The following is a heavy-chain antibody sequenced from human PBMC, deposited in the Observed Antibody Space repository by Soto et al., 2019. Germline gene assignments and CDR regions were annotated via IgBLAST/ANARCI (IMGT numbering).Heavy chain of an antibody. V-gene: IGHV1-2*02. CDR2: INPNRGGT. D-gene: IGHD6-6*01. J-gene: IGHJ5*02. CDR1: GYTFTGYY. Sequence: ASVKVSCKASGYTFTGYYMHWVRQAPGQGLEWMGWINPNRGGTNYEQKFQGRVTMTRDTSISTAYMELSRLRSDDTAVYYCARFYSSSSRWFDPWGQGTLVTVSS. CDR3: ARFYSSSSRWFDP.